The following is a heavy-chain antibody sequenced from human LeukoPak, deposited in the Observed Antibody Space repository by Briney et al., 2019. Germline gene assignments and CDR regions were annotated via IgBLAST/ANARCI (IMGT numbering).Heavy chain of an antibody. CDR1: GFTVSSNT. V-gene: IGHV3-53*01. Sequence: GGSLRLSCAASGFTVSSNTVIWVRQAPGKGLEWVSVLQRDGTTYYKDSVEGRFTISRDNSKNTIYLQMNSLRAEDTAVYYCARVPGVVGATDAFDIWGQGTMVTVSS. D-gene: IGHD1-26*01. CDR3: ARVPGVVGATDAFDI. CDR2: LQRDGTT. J-gene: IGHJ3*02.